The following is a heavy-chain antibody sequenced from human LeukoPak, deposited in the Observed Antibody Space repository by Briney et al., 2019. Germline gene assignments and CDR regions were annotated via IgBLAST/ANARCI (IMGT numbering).Heavy chain of an antibody. CDR1: GGSISSGDYY. CDR2: IYYSGST. CDR3: ARLYYYDSSGYYRS. J-gene: IGHJ4*02. V-gene: IGHV4-30-4*01. Sequence: PSETLSLTCTVSGGSISSGDYYWRWIRQPPGKGLEWIGYIYYSGSTYYNPSLKSRVTISVDTSKNQFSLKLSPVTAADTAVYYCARLYYYDSSGYYRSWGQGTLVTVSS. D-gene: IGHD3-22*01.